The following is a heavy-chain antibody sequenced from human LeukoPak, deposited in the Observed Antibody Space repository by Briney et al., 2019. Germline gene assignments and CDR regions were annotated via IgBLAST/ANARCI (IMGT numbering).Heavy chain of an antibody. Sequence: GGSLRLSCAASGFTFSSYAMHWVRQAPGKGLEWVAVISYDGSNKYYADSVKGRFTISRDNSKNTLYLQMNSLRAEDTAVYYCARDSRRSGGSCPDYWGQGTLVTVSS. J-gene: IGHJ4*02. CDR1: GFTFSSYA. CDR2: ISYDGSNK. V-gene: IGHV3-30-3*01. CDR3: ARDSRRSGGSCPDY. D-gene: IGHD2-15*01.